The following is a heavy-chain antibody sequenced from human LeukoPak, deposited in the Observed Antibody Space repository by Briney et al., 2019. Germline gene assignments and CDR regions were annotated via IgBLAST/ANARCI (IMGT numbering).Heavy chain of an antibody. Sequence: GGSLRLSCAASGFTFSDYYMSWIRQAPGKGLEWVSDISSGGSTIYYADSVKGRFTISRDNVKNSLYLQMNSLGAEDTAVYYCARATNYCDSSGYYYWGQGTLVTVSS. CDR2: ISSGGSTI. CDR3: ARATNYCDSSGYYY. D-gene: IGHD3-22*01. J-gene: IGHJ4*02. CDR1: GFTFSDYY. V-gene: IGHV3-11*01.